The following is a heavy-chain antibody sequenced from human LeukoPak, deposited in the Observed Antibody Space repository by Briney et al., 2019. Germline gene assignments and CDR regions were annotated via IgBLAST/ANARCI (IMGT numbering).Heavy chain of an antibody. Sequence: GRSLRLSCAASGFAFDDYAMHWVRQAPGKGLEWVSGISWNSGSIGYADSVKGRFTISRDNAKNSLYLQMNSLRAEDTALYYCAKGRWQLNYYGMDVWGQGTTVTVSS. CDR1: GFAFDDYA. J-gene: IGHJ6*02. CDR2: ISWNSGSI. D-gene: IGHD6-6*01. CDR3: AKGRWQLNYYGMDV. V-gene: IGHV3-9*01.